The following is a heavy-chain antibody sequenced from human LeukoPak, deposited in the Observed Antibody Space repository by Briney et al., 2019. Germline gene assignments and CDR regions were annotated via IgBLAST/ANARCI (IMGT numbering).Heavy chain of an antibody. CDR1: GGSISSSSYY. Sequence: PSETLSLTCTVSGGSISSSSYYWGWIRQPPGKGLEWIGSIYYSGSTYYNPSLKSRVTISVDTSKNQFSLKLSSVTAADTAVYYCARGQQLMNYWGQGTLVTVSS. D-gene: IGHD6-13*01. CDR2: IYYSGST. CDR3: ARGQQLMNY. V-gene: IGHV4-39*07. J-gene: IGHJ4*02.